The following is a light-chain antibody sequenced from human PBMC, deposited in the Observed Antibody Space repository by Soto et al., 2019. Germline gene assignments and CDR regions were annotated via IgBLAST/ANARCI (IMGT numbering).Light chain of an antibody. J-gene: IGLJ2*01. V-gene: IGLV2-11*01. CDR2: DVS. CDR3: CSYAGTYTLL. CDR1: SSDVGVYNY. Sequence: QSALTQPRSVSGSPGQSVTISCTGTSSDVGVYNYVSWYQQNPGKAPKLMIYDVSKRPSGVPDRFSGSKSGNTASLTISGLQAEDEADYYCCSYAGTYTLLFGGGTKLTVL.